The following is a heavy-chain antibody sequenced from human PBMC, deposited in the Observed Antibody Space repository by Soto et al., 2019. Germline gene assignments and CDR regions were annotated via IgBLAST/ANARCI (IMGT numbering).Heavy chain of an antibody. V-gene: IGHV1-18*01. D-gene: IGHD3-3*01. CDR3: ARISQSDFWSGYYYFFDY. CDR2: ITAFNGNT. Sequence: QVHLVQSGAEVEKPGASVKVSCKASGYTFTDYGISWVRQAPGQGLQWMGWITAFNGNTKYAQQFQGRVTMTTDTFTSTAYMELRSLESDDTAVYYCARISQSDFWSGYYYFFDYWGQGTLVTVSS. J-gene: IGHJ4*02. CDR1: GYTFTDYG.